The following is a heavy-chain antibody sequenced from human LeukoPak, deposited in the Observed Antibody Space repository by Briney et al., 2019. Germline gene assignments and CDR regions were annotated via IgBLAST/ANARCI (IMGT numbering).Heavy chain of an antibody. D-gene: IGHD3-10*01. J-gene: IGHJ4*02. CDR2: IYYSGST. V-gene: IGHV4-59*01. CDR1: GGSISSYY. CDR3: ARSGGYGSGTSY. Sequence: SETLSLTCTVSGGSISSYYWSWIRQPPGKGLEWIGYIYYSGSTNYNPSLKSRVTISVDTSKNQFSLKLSSVTAADTAVYYCARSGGYGSGTSYWGQGTLVTVSS.